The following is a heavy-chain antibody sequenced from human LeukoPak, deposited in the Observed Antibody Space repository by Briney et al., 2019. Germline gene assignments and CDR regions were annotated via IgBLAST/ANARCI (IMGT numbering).Heavy chain of an antibody. D-gene: IGHD5-18*01. CDR3: ARTTEGGYTYGYFYYYYMDV. Sequence: SETLSLTCTVSGGSISSYYWSWIRHPPGKGLVWSGYIYYSGSTNYNPSLKSRVTISVDTSKNQFSLKLTSVTAADTAVYYCARTTEGGYTYGYFYYYYMDVWGKGTTVTISS. V-gene: IGHV4-59*01. J-gene: IGHJ6*03. CDR2: IYYSGST. CDR1: GGSISSYY.